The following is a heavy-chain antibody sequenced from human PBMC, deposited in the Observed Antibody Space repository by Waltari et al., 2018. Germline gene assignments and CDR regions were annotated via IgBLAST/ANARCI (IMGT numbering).Heavy chain of an antibody. CDR2: ISYSGAT. Sequence: QLHLQESGPGLVKPSETLSLTCSVSGGSITSFLHYWGWIRQPPGKGLEWTGTISYSGATYYNPSLRSRVTISLDTSKNQFSLKLNSVTAADTAVYYCATYVGASVGTAAFDVWGQGTMVTASS. CDR1: GGSITSFLHY. D-gene: IGHD3-10*02. V-gene: IGHV4-39*01. J-gene: IGHJ3*01. CDR3: ATYVGASVGTAAFDV.